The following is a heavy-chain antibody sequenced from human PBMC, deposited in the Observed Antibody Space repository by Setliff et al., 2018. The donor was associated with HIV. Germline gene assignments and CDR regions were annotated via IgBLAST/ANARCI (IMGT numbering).Heavy chain of an antibody. CDR3: ARTRLVGAARPYYFDY. CDR1: GGTFSSYA. CDR2: IILIFGTA. J-gene: IGHJ4*02. Sequence: SVKVSCKASGGTFSSYAISWVRQAPGQGLEWMGGIILIFGTANYAQKFQGRVTITTDESTSTAYMELSSLRSEDTAVYYCARTRLVGAARPYYFDYWGQGTLVTVS. V-gene: IGHV1-69*05. D-gene: IGHD6-6*01.